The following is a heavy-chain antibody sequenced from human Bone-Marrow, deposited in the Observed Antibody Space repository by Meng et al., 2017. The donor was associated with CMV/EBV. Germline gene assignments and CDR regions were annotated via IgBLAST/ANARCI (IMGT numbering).Heavy chain of an antibody. Sequence: GGSLRLSCAASGFTFSSYSMNWVRQAPGKGLEWVGRYKKKGDTYITEYAVPVKGRVTISTDDSKNSLDLQMSSLKTEDTAVYFCAAYISGYPYWGQGTQVTVSS. V-gene: IGHV3-72*01. CDR1: GFTFSSYS. J-gene: IGHJ4*02. CDR2: YKKKGDTYIT. CDR3: AAYISGYPY. D-gene: IGHD5-18*01.